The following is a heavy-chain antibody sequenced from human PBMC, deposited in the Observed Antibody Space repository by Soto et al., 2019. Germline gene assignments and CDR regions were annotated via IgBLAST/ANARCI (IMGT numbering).Heavy chain of an antibody. D-gene: IGHD3-3*01. CDR2: ISSSSSTI. CDR1: GFTFSSYS. CDR3: ARGSSHMCFLDYIPPGLAESLQYYFDY. V-gene: IGHV3-48*02. J-gene: IGHJ4*01. Sequence: PGGSLRLSCAASGFTFSSYSMNWVRQAPGKGLEWVSYISSSSSTIYYADSVKGRFTISRDNAKNSLYLQMNSLRDEDTAVYYCARGSSHMCFLDYIPPGLAESLQYYFDYWGQGTLVTVSS.